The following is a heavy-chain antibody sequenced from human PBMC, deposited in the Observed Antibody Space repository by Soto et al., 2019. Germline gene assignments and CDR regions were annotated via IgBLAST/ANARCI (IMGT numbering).Heavy chain of an antibody. D-gene: IGHD6-19*01. CDR3: AKGQQWLVRDIDY. V-gene: IGHV3-23*01. CDR2: ISGSGSST. J-gene: IGHJ4*02. CDR1: GFTFSRYA. Sequence: EVQLLESGGGLVQPGGSLRLSCAASGFTFSRYAMSWVRQAPGKGLEWVSAISGSGSSTYYADSVKGRFTISRDNSKNTLCLQMNSLRAEDTGVYYCAKGQQWLVRDIDYWGQGTLVTVSS.